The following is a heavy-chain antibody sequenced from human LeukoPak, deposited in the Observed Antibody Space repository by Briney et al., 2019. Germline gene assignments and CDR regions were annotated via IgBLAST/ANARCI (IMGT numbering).Heavy chain of an antibody. CDR2: MNPNSGNT. D-gene: IGHD5-18*01. V-gene: IGHV1-8*02. J-gene: IGHJ4*02. CDR1: GGTFSSYA. CDR3: ARGRGYSYDLSG. Sequence: ASVKVSCKASGGTFSSYAISWVRQATGQGLEWMGWMNPNSGNTGYAQKFQGRVTMTRNTSISTAYMELSSLRSEDTAVYYCARGRGYSYDLSGWGQGTLVTVSS.